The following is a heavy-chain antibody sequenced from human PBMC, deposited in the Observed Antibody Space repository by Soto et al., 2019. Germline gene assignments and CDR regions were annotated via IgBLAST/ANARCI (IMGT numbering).Heavy chain of an antibody. J-gene: IGHJ5*02. CDR3: ARDNYCSGGSCYLGWFDP. Sequence: QVQLQESGPGLVKPSETLSLTCSVSGGSVSSSNYYWSWIRQPPGKGLEWIAYVYYTGSTNYNPSPSLKRRLTISIDTSKNQFSLKLSSVTAADTAVYYCARDNYCSGGSCYLGWFDPWGQGTLVTVSS. V-gene: IGHV4-61*01. CDR2: VYYTGST. CDR1: GGSVSSSNYY. D-gene: IGHD2-15*01.